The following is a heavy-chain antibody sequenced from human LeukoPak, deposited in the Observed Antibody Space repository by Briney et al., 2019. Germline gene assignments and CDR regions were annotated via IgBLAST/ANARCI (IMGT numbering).Heavy chain of an antibody. CDR1: GFTFGDYA. J-gene: IGHJ4*02. Sequence: GGSLRLSCTASGFTFGDYAMTWVRQAPGRGLEWVGFIRSKVYGGTPEYAASVKGRFTISRDDSKGIAYLQMNSLKTEDTAVYYCTRAGVGATLRSSVYWGQGTLVTVSS. CDR3: TRAGVGATLRSSVY. CDR2: IRSKVYGGTP. D-gene: IGHD1-26*01. V-gene: IGHV3-49*04.